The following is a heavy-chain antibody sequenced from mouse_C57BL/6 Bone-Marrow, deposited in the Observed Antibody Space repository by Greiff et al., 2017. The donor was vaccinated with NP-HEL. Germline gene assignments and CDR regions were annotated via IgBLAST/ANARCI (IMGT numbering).Heavy chain of an antibody. V-gene: IGHV1-59*01. Sequence: QVQLQQPGAELVRPGTSVKLSCKASGYTFTSYWMHWVKQRPGQGLEWIGVIDPSDSSSTYNQQFKGKATLTVDTSSSTAYMQLSSLTSEDSAVYYCASTQPRGYFDVWGTGTTVTVSS. CDR1: GYTFTSYW. D-gene: IGHD6-1*01. CDR3: ASTQPRGYFDV. J-gene: IGHJ1*03. CDR2: IDPSDSSS.